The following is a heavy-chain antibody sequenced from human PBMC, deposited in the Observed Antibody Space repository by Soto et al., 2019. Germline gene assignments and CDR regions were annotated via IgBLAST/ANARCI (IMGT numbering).Heavy chain of an antibody. V-gene: IGHV3-7*03. CDR3: ARATYSNAWYRFDL. Sequence: GGSLRLSCEASGFTFSGYWMSWVRQAPGKGLGWVADIKHDGSVQYYVDSVKGRFTISRDNAKKLLFLQMNGLRAEDTALYYCARATYSNAWYRFDLWGQGTLVTVSS. CDR1: GFTFSGYW. J-gene: IGHJ4*02. CDR2: IKHDGSVQ. D-gene: IGHD4-4*01.